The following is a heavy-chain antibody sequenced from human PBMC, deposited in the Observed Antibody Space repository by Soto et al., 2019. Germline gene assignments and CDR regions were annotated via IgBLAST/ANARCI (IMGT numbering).Heavy chain of an antibody. CDR3: ARGIAVAGTAEY. CDR2: ISYDGSNK. J-gene: IGHJ4*02. CDR1: GFTFSSYA. Sequence: PGGSLRLSCAASGFTFSSYAMHWVRQAPGKGLEWVAVISYDGSNKYYADSVKGRFTISRDNSKNTLYLQMNSLRAEDTAVYYCARGIAVAGTAEYWGQGTLVTVSS. D-gene: IGHD6-19*01. V-gene: IGHV3-30-3*01.